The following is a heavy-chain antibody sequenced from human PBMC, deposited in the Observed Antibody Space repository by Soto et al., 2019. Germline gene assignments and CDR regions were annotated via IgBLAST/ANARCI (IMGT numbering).Heavy chain of an antibody. D-gene: IGHD4-17*01. V-gene: IGHV4-31*03. CDR3: ARETTTHDDAFDI. J-gene: IGHJ3*02. Sequence: SETLSLTCTVSGGSISSGGYYWSWIRQHPGKGLEWIGYIYYSGSTYYNPSLKSRVTISVDTSKNQFSLKLSSVTAADTAVYYCARETTTHDDAFDIWGQGTMVTVSS. CDR1: GGSISSGGYY. CDR2: IYYSGST.